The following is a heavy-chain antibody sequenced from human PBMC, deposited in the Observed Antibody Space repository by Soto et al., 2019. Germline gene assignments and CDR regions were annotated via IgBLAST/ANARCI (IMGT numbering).Heavy chain of an antibody. CDR2: ISDSGGST. J-gene: IGHJ4*02. V-gene: IGHV3-23*01. Sequence: EVQLLESGGGLVQPGGSLRLSCAASGFTFSSYAMSWVRQAPGKGLEWVSGISDSGGSTYYADSVKGRFTISRDNSKNPLYLQMNSLRAEDTAVYYCAKDRGAVSGYWGQGTLVTVSS. CDR3: AKDRGAVSGY. D-gene: IGHD1-26*01. CDR1: GFTFSSYA.